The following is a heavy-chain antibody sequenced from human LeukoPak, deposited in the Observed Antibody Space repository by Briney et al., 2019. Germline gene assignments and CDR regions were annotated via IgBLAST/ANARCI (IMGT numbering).Heavy chain of an antibody. CDR2: IIPIFGTA. CDR3: AAYVWGSYRYYYYYYMDV. CDR1: GGTFSSYA. V-gene: IGHV1-69*05. Sequence: SVKVSCKASGGTFSSYAISWVRQAPGQGLEWMGGIIPIFGTANYAQKFQGRVTITTDGSTSTAYMELSSLRSEDTAVYYCAAYVWGSYRYYYYYYMDVWGKGTTVTVSS. J-gene: IGHJ6*03. D-gene: IGHD3-16*02.